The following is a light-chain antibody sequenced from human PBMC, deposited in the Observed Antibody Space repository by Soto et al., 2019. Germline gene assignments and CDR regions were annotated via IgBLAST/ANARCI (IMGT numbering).Light chain of an antibody. CDR1: STDVGSYNL. V-gene: IGLV2-23*02. J-gene: IGLJ3*02. CDR2: EVN. Sequence: QSVLTQPTSVSGSPGQSITISCTGTSTDVGSYNLVSWYQHHPGKAPKLMVFEVNKRPSGVSNRFSGSKSGNTASLTISGLQAEDEADYYCCSYAGSRTLVFGGGTKVTVL. CDR3: CSYAGSRTLV.